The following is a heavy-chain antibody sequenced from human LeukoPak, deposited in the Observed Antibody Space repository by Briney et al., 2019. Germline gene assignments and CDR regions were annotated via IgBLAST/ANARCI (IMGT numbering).Heavy chain of an antibody. Sequence: SETLSLTCSVSGGSISSYLWSWIRQPPGKGLESIGCIFNSGSTNYNPSLKSRVTISVDTSKNQFSLELTSVTAADTAVYYCARVRPWELWGFDYWGQGTLVTVSS. D-gene: IGHD1-26*01. J-gene: IGHJ4*02. V-gene: IGHV4-59*08. CDR2: IFNSGST. CDR3: ARVRPWELWGFDY. CDR1: GGSISSYL.